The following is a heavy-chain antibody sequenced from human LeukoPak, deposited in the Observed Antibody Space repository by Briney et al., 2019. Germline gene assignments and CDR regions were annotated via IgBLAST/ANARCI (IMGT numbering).Heavy chain of an antibody. CDR1: GYTFTSYD. Sequence: GASVKVSCKASGYTFTSYDINWVRQATGQGLEWMGWMNPNSGNTGYAQKFQGRVTITRNTSISTAYMELSSLRSEDTAVYYCVMAYYDSSGYYPQARLDYWGRGTLVTVSS. V-gene: IGHV1-8*01. CDR2: MNPNSGNT. CDR3: VMAYYDSSGYYPQARLDY. D-gene: IGHD3-22*01. J-gene: IGHJ4*02.